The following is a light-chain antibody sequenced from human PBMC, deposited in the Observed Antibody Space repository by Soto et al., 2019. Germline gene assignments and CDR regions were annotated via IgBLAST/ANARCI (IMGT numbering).Light chain of an antibody. Sequence: QSVLTQPPSASGSPGQSVTISCTGTSSDVGGYNYVSWYQQHPGKAPKLMIYEVSERPSGVPDRFSGSKSGNTASLTVSGLQAEDEAHYCCSSYAGSNDYVVFGGGTKLTVL. CDR1: SSDVGGYNY. V-gene: IGLV2-8*01. CDR2: EVS. CDR3: SSYAGSNDYVV. J-gene: IGLJ2*01.